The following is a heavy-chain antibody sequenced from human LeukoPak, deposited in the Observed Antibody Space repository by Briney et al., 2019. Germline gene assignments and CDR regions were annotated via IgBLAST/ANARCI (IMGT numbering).Heavy chain of an antibody. CDR3: AKMGWVTRTVYYYYYMDV. CDR2: ISGSGGST. Sequence: PGGSLRLSCAASGLTFSSYAMSWVRQAPGRGLEWVSAISGSGGSTYYADSVKGRFTISRDNSENTLYLQMNSLRAEDTAVYYGAKMGWVTRTVYYYYYMDVWGKGTTVTVSS. D-gene: IGHD1-7*01. J-gene: IGHJ6*03. V-gene: IGHV3-23*01. CDR1: GLTFSSYA.